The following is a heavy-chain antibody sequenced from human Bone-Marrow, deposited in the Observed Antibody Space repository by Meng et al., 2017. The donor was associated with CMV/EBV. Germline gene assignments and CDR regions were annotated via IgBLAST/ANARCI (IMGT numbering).Heavy chain of an antibody. D-gene: IGHD7-27*01. J-gene: IGHJ4*02. Sequence: ASVKVSCKASGYTFTSYGISRVRQAPGQGLEWMGWISAYNGNTNYAQKLQGRVTMTTDTSTSTAYMELRSLRSDDTAGYYCARDQMFHLTGEYFDYWGQGTLVTVSS. CDR3: ARDQMFHLTGEYFDY. CDR1: GYTFTSYG. V-gene: IGHV1-18*01. CDR2: ISAYNGNT.